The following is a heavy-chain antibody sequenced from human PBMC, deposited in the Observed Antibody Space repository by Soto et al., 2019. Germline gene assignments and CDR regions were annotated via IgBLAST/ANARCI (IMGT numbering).Heavy chain of an antibody. V-gene: IGHV3-33*01. CDR1: GFTFSSYG. CDR3: ARGPCSGGSCYRPLDRAFDI. CDR2: IWYDGSNK. J-gene: IGHJ3*02. D-gene: IGHD2-15*01. Sequence: PGGSLRLSCAASGFTFSSYGMHWVRQAPGKGLEWVAVIWYDGSNKYYADSEKGRFTISRDNSKNTLYLQMNSLRAEDTAVYYCARGPCSGGSCYRPLDRAFDIWGQGTMVTVSS.